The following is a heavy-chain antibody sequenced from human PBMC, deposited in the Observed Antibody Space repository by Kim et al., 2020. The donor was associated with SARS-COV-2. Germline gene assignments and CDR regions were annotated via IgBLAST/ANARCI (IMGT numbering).Heavy chain of an antibody. CDR3: AVKGAFGSGY. CDR1: GFTFSSYA. CDR2: ISGSGDKT. J-gene: IGHJ4*02. V-gene: IGHV3-23*01. Sequence: GGSLRLSCAASGFTFSSYAMSWVRQAPGKGLEWVSFISGSGDKTYYADSVKGRFTISRDNSKSTLYLQMNSLRAEDTAVYYCAVKGAFGSGYGGQGTLVTVSS. D-gene: IGHD3-3*01.